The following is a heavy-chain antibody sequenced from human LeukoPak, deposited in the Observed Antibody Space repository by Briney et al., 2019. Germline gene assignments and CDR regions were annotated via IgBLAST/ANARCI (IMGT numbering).Heavy chain of an antibody. V-gene: IGHV3-23*01. CDR3: AKSSLVTPYDY. CDR1: GFTFNSYG. J-gene: IGHJ4*02. CDR2: ISGSGGST. D-gene: IGHD2-15*01. Sequence: WRSLTLSCAASGFTFNSYGMHWLRQAPGKGLEWVSSISGSGGSTSYADYVKVRFTISRDKSKNTMDLQMNSLRAEDTAVYYCAKSSLVTPYDYWGQGTLVSVSS.